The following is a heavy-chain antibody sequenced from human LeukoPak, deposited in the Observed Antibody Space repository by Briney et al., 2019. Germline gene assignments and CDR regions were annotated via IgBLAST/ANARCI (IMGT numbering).Heavy chain of an antibody. Sequence: GGSLRLSCAASGFTFSSYAMHWVRQAPGKGLEWLAVISSDGSLEYYADSVRGRFTISRDNSKYTLYLQMNSLRPEDTAVYYCARDPVPAAARHFDYWGQGTLVTVSS. J-gene: IGHJ4*02. D-gene: IGHD2-2*01. V-gene: IGHV3-30-3*01. CDR3: ARDPVPAAARHFDY. CDR1: GFTFSSYA. CDR2: ISSDGSLE.